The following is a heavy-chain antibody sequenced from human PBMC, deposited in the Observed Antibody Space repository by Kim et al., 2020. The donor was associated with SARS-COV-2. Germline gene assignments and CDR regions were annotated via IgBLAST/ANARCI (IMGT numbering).Heavy chain of an antibody. CDR1: GGSFSGYY. J-gene: IGHJ6*02. Sequence: SETLSLTCAVNGGSFSGYYWNWIRQPPGKGLEWIGEINHSGRTNYNPSHKSRVTMSGDTSKNQFSLKLTSVTAADTAVYYCARGQVYTLWFGETAYGMDVWGQGTTVTVSS. CDR3: ARGQVYTLWFGETAYGMDV. D-gene: IGHD3-10*01. CDR2: INHSGRT. V-gene: IGHV4-34*01.